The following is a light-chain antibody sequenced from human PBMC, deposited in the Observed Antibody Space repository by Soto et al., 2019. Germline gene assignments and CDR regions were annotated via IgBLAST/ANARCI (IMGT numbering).Light chain of an antibody. CDR1: QSVSSSF. J-gene: IGKJ4*01. CDR2: GAS. Sequence: IVLPQSQATLSLSPGERATLSCRASQSVSSSFLAWYQQTPGQAPRLLIYGASRRATGIPDRFSGRGSGTDFTLTISRLEPEDFAVDYCEQYGSSPLTGGGGTKVDIK. CDR3: EQYGSSPLT. V-gene: IGKV3-20*01.